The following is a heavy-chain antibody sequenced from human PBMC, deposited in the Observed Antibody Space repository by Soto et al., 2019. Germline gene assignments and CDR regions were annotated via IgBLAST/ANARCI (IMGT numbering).Heavy chain of an antibody. V-gene: IGHV3-33*01. Sequence: GGSLRLSCAASGFTFSSYGMHWVRQTPGKGLEWVAVIWYDGSNKYYADSVKGRFTISRDNSKNTLYLQMNSLRAEDTAVYYCARPYYDSSGYDPFAFDIWGQGTMVTVSS. CDR3: ARPYYDSSGYDPFAFDI. D-gene: IGHD3-22*01. CDR1: GFTFSSYG. J-gene: IGHJ3*02. CDR2: IWYDGSNK.